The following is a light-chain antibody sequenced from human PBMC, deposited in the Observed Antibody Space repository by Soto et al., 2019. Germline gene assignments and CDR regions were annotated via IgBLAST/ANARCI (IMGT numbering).Light chain of an antibody. Sequence: EIVLTHSPFTRSLSPVERATLSFMASQCVSSSYLAWYQQKPGQAPRLLIYAASTRATGIPARFSGSGSGTEFTLTIASLQSEDFAVYYCKQYNYQGKFGQGTKVDIK. V-gene: IGKV3-15*01. CDR1: QCVSSSY. J-gene: IGKJ1*01. CDR3: KQYNYQGK. CDR2: AAS.